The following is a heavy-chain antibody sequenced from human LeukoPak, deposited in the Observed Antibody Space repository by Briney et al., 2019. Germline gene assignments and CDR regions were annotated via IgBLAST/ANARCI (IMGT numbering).Heavy chain of an antibody. CDR1: GYTFTSYG. V-gene: IGHV1-18*01. CDR3: ARVPGIAAAGTGWFDP. D-gene: IGHD6-13*01. Sequence: SVKVSCKASGYTFTSYGISWVRQAPAQGLEGMGWISAYNGNTNYAQKLQGRVTMTTDTSTSTAYMELRSLRSDDTAVYYCARVPGIAAAGTGWFDPWGQGTLVTVSS. J-gene: IGHJ5*02. CDR2: ISAYNGNT.